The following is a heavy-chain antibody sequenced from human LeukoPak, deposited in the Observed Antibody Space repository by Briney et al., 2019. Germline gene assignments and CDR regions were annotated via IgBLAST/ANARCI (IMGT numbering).Heavy chain of an antibody. D-gene: IGHD6-6*01. CDR1: GFTFSSYS. CDR2: ISSSSSYI. V-gene: IGHV3-21*01. Sequence: GGSLRLSCAASGFTFSSYSMNWVRQAPGKGLEWVSSISSSSSYIYYADSVKGRFTISRDNAKISLYLQMNSLRAEDTAVYYCARGLYSSSSDYYYYMDVWGKGTTVTVSS. J-gene: IGHJ6*03. CDR3: ARGLYSSSSDYYYYMDV.